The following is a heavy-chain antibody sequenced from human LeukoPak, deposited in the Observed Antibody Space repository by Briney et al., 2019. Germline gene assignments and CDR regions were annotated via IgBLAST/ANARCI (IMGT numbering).Heavy chain of an antibody. V-gene: IGHV4-61*02. Sequence: KTSETLSLTCTVSGDSISSGSYYWSWIRQPAGKGLECIGRIYKSGSTNYNPSLKSRVTISVDTAKNQFSLKLSSVTAADTAVYYCARDTDYHSPFFDYWGQGTLVTVSS. D-gene: IGHD3-22*01. J-gene: IGHJ4*02. CDR2: IYKSGST. CDR1: GDSISSGSYY. CDR3: ARDTDYHSPFFDY.